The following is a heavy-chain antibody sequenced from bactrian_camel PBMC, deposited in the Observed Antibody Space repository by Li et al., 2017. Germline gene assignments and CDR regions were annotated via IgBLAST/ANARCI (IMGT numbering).Heavy chain of an antibody. J-gene: IGHJ6*01. CDR1: GYRYNNNC. CDR2: IYSTSSADSGTT. V-gene: IGHV3-3*01. Sequence: HVQLVESGGGSVQAGGSLTLTCAAVGGYRYNNNCMGWFRQAPGKEREGVAAIYSTSSADSGTTYYSDSARGRFTISRDDAKTTVSLQMDSLKPEDTAMYYCAARGPYCYTKLSVADFTYWGQGTQVTVS. D-gene: IGHD2*01. CDR3: AARGPYCYTKLSVADFTY.